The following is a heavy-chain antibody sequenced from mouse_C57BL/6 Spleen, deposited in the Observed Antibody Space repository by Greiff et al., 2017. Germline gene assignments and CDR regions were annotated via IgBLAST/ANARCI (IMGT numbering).Heavy chain of an antibody. D-gene: IGHD2-1*01. Sequence: QVQLKQSGPELVKPGASVKISCKASGYSFSSSWMNWVKQRPGKGLEWIGRIYPGDGDTNYNGKFKGKATLTADKSSSTAYMQLSSLTSEDSAVYFCARFGGNYYFDYWGQGTTLTVSS. CDR1: GYSFSSSW. V-gene: IGHV1-82*01. CDR2: IYPGDGDT. CDR3: ARFGGNYYFDY. J-gene: IGHJ2*01.